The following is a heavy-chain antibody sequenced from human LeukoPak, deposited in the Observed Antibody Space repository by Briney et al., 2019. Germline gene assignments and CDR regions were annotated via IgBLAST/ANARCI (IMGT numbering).Heavy chain of an antibody. Sequence: HGEPLKISCKGSGYSFSTCWIGWVRQMPGKGREWRGMIFSGDSGTRYSPSFQGQVTISVDKSMTPAYLQWSSLKASDTAMYYCARHNGAGIQQGLSPDYWGQGTLVIVSS. CDR3: ARHNGAGIQQGLSPDY. CDR2: IFSGDSGT. CDR1: GYSFSTCW. J-gene: IGHJ4*02. V-gene: IGHV5-51*01. D-gene: IGHD5-18*01.